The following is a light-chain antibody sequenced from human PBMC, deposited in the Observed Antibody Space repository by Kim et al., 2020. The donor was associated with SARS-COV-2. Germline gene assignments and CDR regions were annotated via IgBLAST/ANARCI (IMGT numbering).Light chain of an antibody. CDR3: GTWDDRLDAGV. Sequence: QSVLTQPPSVSAAPGQRVTISCSGGTSNIRNNLVSWYQHLPGTAPKVLIYKDNKRPSGVPGRFSASKSGTSATLAITGLQTGEEGDYYCGTWDDRLDAGVFGGGTQLTVL. CDR1: TSNIRNNL. J-gene: IGLJ3*02. V-gene: IGLV1-51*01. CDR2: KDN.